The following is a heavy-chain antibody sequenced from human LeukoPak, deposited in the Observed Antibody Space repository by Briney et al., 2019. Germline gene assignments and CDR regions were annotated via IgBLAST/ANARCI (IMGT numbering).Heavy chain of an antibody. D-gene: IGHD4-17*01. CDR2: INSDGSST. V-gene: IGHV3-74*01. CDR1: GFTFSSYW. Sequence: GGSLRLSCAAFGFTFSSYWMHWVRQAPGKGLVWVSRINSDGSSTSYADSVKGRFTISRDNAKNTLYLQMNSLRAEDTAVYYCARTSRDHYGDYVPFDYWGQGTLVTVSS. J-gene: IGHJ4*02. CDR3: ARTSRDHYGDYVPFDY.